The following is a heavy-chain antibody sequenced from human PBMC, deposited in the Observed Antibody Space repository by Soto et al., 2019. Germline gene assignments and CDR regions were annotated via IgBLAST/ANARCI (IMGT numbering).Heavy chain of an antibody. CDR3: VRDCCGVPYDN. CDR1: GYTFTSYG. Sequence: ASVKVSCKASGYTFTSYGISWVRQAPGQGLEWMGWISAYNGNTNYAQKLQGRVTMTTDTSTSTAYMELRSLRVEDTAVYYCVRDCCGVPYDNWGQGTLVTVSS. V-gene: IGHV1-18*04. J-gene: IGHJ4*02. D-gene: IGHD2-15*01. CDR2: ISAYNGNT.